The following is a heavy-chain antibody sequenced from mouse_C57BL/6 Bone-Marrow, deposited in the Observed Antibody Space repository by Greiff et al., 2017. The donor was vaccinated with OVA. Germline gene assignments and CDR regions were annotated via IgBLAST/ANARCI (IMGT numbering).Heavy chain of an antibody. CDR1: GYAFTNYL. Sequence: QVQLQQSGAELVRPGTSVKVSCKASGYAFTNYLIEWVKQRPGQGLEWIGVINPGSGGTNYNEKFKGKATLTADKSSSTAYMHLSSLTSEDSAVYFCARGYYGSSFYAMDYWGQGTSVTVSS. J-gene: IGHJ4*01. V-gene: IGHV1-54*01. CDR2: INPGSGGT. CDR3: ARGYYGSSFYAMDY. D-gene: IGHD1-1*01.